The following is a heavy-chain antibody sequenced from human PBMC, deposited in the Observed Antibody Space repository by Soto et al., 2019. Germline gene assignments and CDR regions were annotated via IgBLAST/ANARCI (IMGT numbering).Heavy chain of an antibody. J-gene: IGHJ6*02. CDR2: VSQGGAAAYLAEGETT. Sequence: PSETLSLTCTVSGASLNNFFWSWIRQTPGKGLEWIGYVSQGGAAAYLAEGETTGYNPSLESRATISLDLPKNQFSLKLNSVTPEDTAVYYCARHTPGPNFYYGMDVWGQGTTVTVSS. CDR3: ARHTPGPNFYYGMDV. V-gene: IGHV4-59*08. CDR1: GASLNNFF.